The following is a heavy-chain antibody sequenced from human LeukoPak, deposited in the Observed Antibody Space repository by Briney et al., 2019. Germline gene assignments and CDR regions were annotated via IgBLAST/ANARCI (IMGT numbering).Heavy chain of an antibody. CDR1: GYTFTSYY. Sequence: ASVKVSCKASGYTFTSYYIHWVRQAPGQGLEWMGIINPSGGSTSYAQKFQGRVTMTRDTSTSTVYMELSSLRSEDTAVYYCARTGYIAAAGTYYGMDVWGQGTTVTVSS. CDR2: INPSGGST. V-gene: IGHV1-46*01. CDR3: ARTGYIAAAGTYYGMDV. D-gene: IGHD6-13*01. J-gene: IGHJ6*02.